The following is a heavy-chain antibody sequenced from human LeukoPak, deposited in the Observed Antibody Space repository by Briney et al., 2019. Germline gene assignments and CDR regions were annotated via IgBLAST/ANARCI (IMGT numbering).Heavy chain of an antibody. Sequence: GGSLRLSCAASGFTFGSYSMNWVRQAPGRGLEWLSYISSGSRTIYYADSVKGRFTISRDNAKNSLYFQMNSLRVDDTAVYYCARESITGDRDFDYWGQGTLITVSS. CDR3: ARESITGDRDFDY. J-gene: IGHJ4*02. CDR1: GFTFGSYS. V-gene: IGHV3-48*01. CDR2: ISSGSRTI. D-gene: IGHD7-27*01.